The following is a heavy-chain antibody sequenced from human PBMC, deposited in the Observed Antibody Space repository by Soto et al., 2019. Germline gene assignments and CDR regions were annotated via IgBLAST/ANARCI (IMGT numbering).Heavy chain of an antibody. CDR1: GYTFTSYA. CDR2: INAGNGNT. D-gene: IGHD2-21*01. CDR3: LKGGRVIDRISWFLYFDC. V-gene: IGHV1-3*01. Sequence: ASVKVSCKASGYTFTSYAMHWVRQAPGQRLEWMGWINAGNGNTKYSQKFQGRVTITRDTSASTAYMELSSLRSEDTAVYYFLKGGRVIDRISWFLYFDCWCQGTLVT. J-gene: IGHJ4*02.